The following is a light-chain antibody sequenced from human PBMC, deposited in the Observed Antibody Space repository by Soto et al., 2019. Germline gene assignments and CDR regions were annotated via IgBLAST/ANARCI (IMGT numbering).Light chain of an antibody. J-gene: IGKJ2*01. V-gene: IGKV3-20*01. CDR3: QQYGSSPYT. Sequence: EIVLTQSPGTLSLSPGERATLSCRASHMISGAYLAWYQQKPGQAPRLLLFGASNRTTGIPDRFSGSGSGGDFSLTISRLEPEEFAVYSCQQYGSSPYTFGQGTKLEF. CDR1: HMISGAY. CDR2: GAS.